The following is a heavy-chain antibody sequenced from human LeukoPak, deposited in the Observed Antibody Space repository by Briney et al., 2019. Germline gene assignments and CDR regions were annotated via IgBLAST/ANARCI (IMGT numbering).Heavy chain of an antibody. CDR3: ARDSGRYCSSTSCLYEDYYYYYGMDV. D-gene: IGHD2-2*01. CDR2: IIPILGIA. V-gene: IGHV1-69*04. CDR1: GGTFSSYA. Sequence: ASVKVSCKASGGTFSSYAISWVRQAPGQGLEWMGRIIPILGIANYAQKFQGRVTITADKSTSTAYMELSSLRSDDTAVYYCARDSGRYCSSTSCLYEDYYYYYGMDVWGQGTTVTVSS. J-gene: IGHJ6*02.